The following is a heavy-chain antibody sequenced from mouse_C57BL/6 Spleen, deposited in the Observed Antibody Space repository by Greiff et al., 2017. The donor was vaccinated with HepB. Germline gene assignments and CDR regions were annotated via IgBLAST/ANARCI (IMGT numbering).Heavy chain of an antibody. Sequence: EVQLVESGPGLVKPSQSLSLTCSVTGYSITSGYYWNWIRQFPGNKLEWMGYISYDGSNNYNPSLKNRISITRDTSKNQFFLKLNSVTTEDTATYYCAREGGLYGPAPMDYWGQGTSVTVSS. CDR2: ISYDGSN. CDR3: AREGGLYGPAPMDY. CDR1: GYSITSGYY. J-gene: IGHJ4*01. D-gene: IGHD1-1*02. V-gene: IGHV3-6*01.